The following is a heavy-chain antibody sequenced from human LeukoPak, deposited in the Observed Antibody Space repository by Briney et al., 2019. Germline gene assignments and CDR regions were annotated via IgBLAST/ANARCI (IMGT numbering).Heavy chain of an antibody. Sequence: NPSETLSLACTVAGGSISSYYWSWIRQPPGKGLEWIGYIYYSGSTNYNPSLKSRVTISVDTSKNQFSLKLSSVTAADTAVYYCARGGSSQPVVDYWGQGTLVTVPS. CDR1: GGSISSYY. V-gene: IGHV4-59*01. D-gene: IGHD1-26*01. CDR3: ARGGSSQPVVDY. CDR2: IYYSGST. J-gene: IGHJ4*02.